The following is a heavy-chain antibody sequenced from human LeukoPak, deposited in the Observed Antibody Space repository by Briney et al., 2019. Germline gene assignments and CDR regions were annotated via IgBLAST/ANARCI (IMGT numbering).Heavy chain of an antibody. CDR1: RFTVSSNC. CDR2: LYSGGNT. Sequence: GGSLRLSCAASRFTVSSNCMSWVRQAPGKGLEWVSVLYSGGNTYYADSVKGRFTISRDNSKNTLYLQMNSLRAEDTAMYYCAKCYGDYVRYLDYWGQGTLATVSS. V-gene: IGHV3-53*01. D-gene: IGHD4-17*01. J-gene: IGHJ4*02. CDR3: AKCYGDYVRYLDY.